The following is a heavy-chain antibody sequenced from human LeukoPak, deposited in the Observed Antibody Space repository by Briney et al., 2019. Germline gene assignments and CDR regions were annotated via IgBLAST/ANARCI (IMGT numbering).Heavy chain of an antibody. V-gene: IGHV5-51*01. Sequence: GESLQISCKASGYSFTSYWIGGVRQLPGKGLEWMGIIYPDDSDTRYSPSFQGQVTISADKSISTAYMQWSSLKASDTAMYYCARQVSSSGWFDHWGQGTLVTVSS. CDR2: IYPDDSDT. J-gene: IGHJ5*02. CDR1: GYSFTSYW. D-gene: IGHD6-6*01. CDR3: ARQVSSSGWFDH.